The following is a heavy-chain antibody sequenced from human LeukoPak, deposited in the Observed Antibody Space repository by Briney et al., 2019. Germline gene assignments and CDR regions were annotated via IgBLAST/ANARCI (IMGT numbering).Heavy chain of an antibody. V-gene: IGHV3-20*04. CDR3: ARVRSSSWSGHMDV. CDR2: INWNGGST. CDR1: GFTFDDYG. Sequence: GGSLRLSCAASGFTFDDYGMRWVRQAPGKGLEWVSGINWNGGSTGYADSVKGRFTISRDNAKNSLYLQMNSLRAEDTALYYCARVRSSSWSGHMDVWGKGTTVTVSS. D-gene: IGHD6-13*01. J-gene: IGHJ6*03.